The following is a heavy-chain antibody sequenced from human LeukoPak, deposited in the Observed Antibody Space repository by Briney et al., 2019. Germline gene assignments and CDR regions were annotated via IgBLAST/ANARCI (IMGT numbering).Heavy chain of an antibody. J-gene: IGHJ6*03. CDR1: GYTFTSYG. CDR3: AFTIFGLVIPGDASAPDYYYYMDV. V-gene: IGHV1-18*01. Sequence: ASVKVSCKASGYTFTSYGISWVRQAPGEGLEWMGWISAYNGNTNYAQKLQGRVTMTTDTSTSTAYMELRSLRSDDTAVYYCAFTIFGLVIPGDASAPDYYYYMDVWGKGTTVTVSS. D-gene: IGHD3-3*01. CDR2: ISAYNGNT.